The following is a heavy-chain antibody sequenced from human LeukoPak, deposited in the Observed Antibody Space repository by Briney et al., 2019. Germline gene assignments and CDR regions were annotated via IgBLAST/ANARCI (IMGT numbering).Heavy chain of an antibody. CDR2: IYYSGST. J-gene: IGHJ4*02. D-gene: IGHD3-3*01. V-gene: IGHV4-59*01. CDR1: GGSISSYY. Sequence: PETLSLTCTVSGGSISSYYWSWIRQPPGKGLEWIGYIYYSGSTNYNPSPKSRVTISVNTSKNQFSLKLSSVTAAATGVYYCGRGGSAIFGVVTGFDYWGQGNLVTVSS. CDR3: GRGGSAIFGVVTGFDY.